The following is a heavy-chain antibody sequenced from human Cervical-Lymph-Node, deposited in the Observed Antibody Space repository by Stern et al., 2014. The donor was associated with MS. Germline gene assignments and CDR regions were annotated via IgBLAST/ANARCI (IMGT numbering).Heavy chain of an antibody. Sequence: VQLVQSGPEVKRPGESLKISCQASGYTFTSYWIGGVRQMPGKGLEWIPIIVLVCSDIRSSRSFQARVTISADKSRSTAYLTGNNLKASDTAIYYCARQRYFDYWGQGTLVTVSS. V-gene: IGHV5-51*01. J-gene: IGHJ4*02. CDR3: ARQRYFDY. CDR2: IVLVCSDI. CDR1: GYTFTSYW.